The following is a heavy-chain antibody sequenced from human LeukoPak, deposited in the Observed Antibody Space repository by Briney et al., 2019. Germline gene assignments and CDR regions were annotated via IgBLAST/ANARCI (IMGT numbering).Heavy chain of an antibody. CDR2: ISYDGSNK. CDR1: GFTFSSCA. V-gene: IGHV3-30-3*01. CDR3: AREGYTAHGAFDI. Sequence: GGSLRLSCAASGFTFSSCAMHWVRQAPGKGLEWVAVISYDGSNKYYADSVKGRFTISRDNSKNTLYLQMNSLRAEDTAVYYCAREGYTAHGAFDIWGQGTMVTVSS. J-gene: IGHJ3*02. D-gene: IGHD6-13*01.